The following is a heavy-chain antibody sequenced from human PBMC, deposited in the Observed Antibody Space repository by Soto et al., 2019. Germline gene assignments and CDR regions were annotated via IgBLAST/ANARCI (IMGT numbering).Heavy chain of an antibody. Sequence: GGSLRLSCAASGFTFSTHSMNWVRQAPGKGLEWISYITSSSVTMYADSVKGRFTISRDNAKNSLYLQMNGLRAEDTAVYFCVGEVGFQLIYWGQGTLVTVS. V-gene: IGHV3-48*01. D-gene: IGHD2-2*01. J-gene: IGHJ4*02. CDR3: VGEVGFQLIY. CDR1: GFTFSTHS. CDR2: ITSSSVT.